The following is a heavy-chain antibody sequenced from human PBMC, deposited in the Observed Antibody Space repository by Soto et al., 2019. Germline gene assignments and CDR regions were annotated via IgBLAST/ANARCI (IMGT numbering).Heavy chain of an antibody. Sequence: GGSLRLSCAASGFTFSSYGMHWVRQAPGKGLEWVAVIWYDGSNKYYADSVKGRFTISRDNSKNTLYLQMNSLRAEDTAVYYCARPLAAAELYYYYYGMDVWGQGTTVTVSS. D-gene: IGHD6-13*01. CDR1: GFTFSSYG. V-gene: IGHV3-33*01. J-gene: IGHJ6*02. CDR3: ARPLAAAELYYYYYGMDV. CDR2: IWYDGSNK.